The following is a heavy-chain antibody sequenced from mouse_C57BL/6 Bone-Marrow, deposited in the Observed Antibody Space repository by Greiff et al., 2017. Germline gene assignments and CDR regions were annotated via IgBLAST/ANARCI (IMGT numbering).Heavy chain of an antibody. D-gene: IGHD1-1*01. Sequence: QVQLQQPGAELVKPGASVKLSCKASGYTFTSYWLHWVKQRPGQGLEWIGMIHPNSGSTNYNEKFKSKATLTVDKSSSTAYMQLSSLTSEDSAVYYCAREGYYYGFNFDYWGQGTTLTVAS. V-gene: IGHV1-64*01. J-gene: IGHJ2*01. CDR2: IHPNSGST. CDR3: AREGYYYGFNFDY. CDR1: GYTFTSYW.